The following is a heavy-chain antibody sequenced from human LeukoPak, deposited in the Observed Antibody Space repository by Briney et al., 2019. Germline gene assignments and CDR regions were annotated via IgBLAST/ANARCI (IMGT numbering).Heavy chain of an antibody. V-gene: IGHV3-7*01. CDR1: GFTFSSYA. CDR2: INKDGSEQ. J-gene: IGHJ4*02. CDR3: AKYNNYDLNY. D-gene: IGHD3-3*01. Sequence: GRSLRLSCAASGFTFSSYAMHWVRQAPGKGLEWVAKINKDGSEQYFVDSVKGRFTISRDNARNSVHLQMNSLRAEDTAVYYCAKYNNYDLNYWGQGTLVTVSS.